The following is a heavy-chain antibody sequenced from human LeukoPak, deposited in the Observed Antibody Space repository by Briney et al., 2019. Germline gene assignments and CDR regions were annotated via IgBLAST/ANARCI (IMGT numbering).Heavy chain of an antibody. CDR3: ARADCSSTSCREAFDI. CDR2: INPNSGGT. Sequence: ASVKVSCKASGYTFTGYYIHWVRQAPGRGLEWMGWINPNSGGTNYAQKFQGRVTMTRDTSISTAYMELSRLRSDDTAVYYCARADCSSTSCREAFDIWGQGTMVTVSS. D-gene: IGHD2-2*01. V-gene: IGHV1-2*02. CDR1: GYTFTGYY. J-gene: IGHJ3*02.